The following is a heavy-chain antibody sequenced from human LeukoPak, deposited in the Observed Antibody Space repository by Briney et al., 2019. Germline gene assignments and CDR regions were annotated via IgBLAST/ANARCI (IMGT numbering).Heavy chain of an antibody. V-gene: IGHV5-51*01. Sequence: HGESLKISCKGSGYSFTNYWIAWVRQMPGKGLEWMGIIYPDDSDTRYSPSFQGQATISADKSISTAYRQWSSLKASDTAMYYCARIWLRASDIWGQGKMVTVSS. D-gene: IGHD3-16*01. J-gene: IGHJ3*02. CDR3: ARIWLRASDI. CDR1: GYSFTNYW. CDR2: IYPDDSDT.